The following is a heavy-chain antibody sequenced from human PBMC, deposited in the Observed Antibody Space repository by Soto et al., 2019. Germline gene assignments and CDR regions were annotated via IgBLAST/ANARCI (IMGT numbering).Heavy chain of an antibody. V-gene: IGHV3-23*01. CDR1: GFTFSSYA. J-gene: IGHJ4*02. Sequence: EVQLLESGGGLVQPGGSLRLSCAASGFTFSSYAMSWVRQAPGKGLEWVSAISGSGGSTYYADSVKGRFTISRDNSKNTPYLQMNSLRAEDTAVYYCAKAPPRQVAATFTFDYWGQGTLVTVSS. D-gene: IGHD2-15*01. CDR2: ISGSGGST. CDR3: AKAPPRQVAATFTFDY.